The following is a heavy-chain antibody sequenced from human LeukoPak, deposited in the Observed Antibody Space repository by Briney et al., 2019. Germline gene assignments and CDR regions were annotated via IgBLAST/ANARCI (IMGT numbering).Heavy chain of an antibody. CDR2: ISGSGGST. V-gene: IGHV3-23*01. CDR1: GFTFSSYA. J-gene: IGHJ4*02. D-gene: IGHD5-12*01. CDR3: AKDRYGYVEFFDY. Sequence: PGGSLRLSCAASGFTFSSYAMSWVRQAPGKGLEWVSAISGSGGSTYYADFVKGRFTISRDNSKNTLYLQMNSLRAEDTAVYYCAKDRYGYVEFFDYWGQGTLVTVSS.